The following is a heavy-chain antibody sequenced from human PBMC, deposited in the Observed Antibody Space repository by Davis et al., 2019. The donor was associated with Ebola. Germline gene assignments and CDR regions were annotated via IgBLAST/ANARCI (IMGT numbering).Heavy chain of an antibody. J-gene: IGHJ4*02. CDR2: ISSGSSTI. CDR3: ASGGSSTWTTFHY. D-gene: IGHD1-26*01. Sequence: PGGSLRLPCAASGFTFSSYSTNWVRQAPGKGLEWVSYISSGSSTIYYADSVKGRFTISRDNAKNSLYLQMSSLRDEDTAVYYCASGGSSTWTTFHYWGQGTLVTVSS. V-gene: IGHV3-48*02. CDR1: GFTFSSYS.